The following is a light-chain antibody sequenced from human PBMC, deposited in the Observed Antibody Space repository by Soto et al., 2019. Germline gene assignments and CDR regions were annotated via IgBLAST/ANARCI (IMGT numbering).Light chain of an antibody. J-gene: IGKJ2*01. V-gene: IGKV3-20*01. CDR2: GAS. CDR3: QQYGSSPWT. CDR1: QSVSSSY. Sequence: EIVLTQSPGTLSLSPGERATLSCRASQSVSSSYLAWYQQKPGQAPRLLIYGASSRATGFPDRFSGSGSGTDFILTISRLEPEDFAVYYCQQYGSSPWTFGQGTKLEIK.